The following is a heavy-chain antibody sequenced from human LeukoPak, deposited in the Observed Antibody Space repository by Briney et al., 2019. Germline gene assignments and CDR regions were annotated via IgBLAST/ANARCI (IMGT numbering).Heavy chain of an antibody. Sequence: PSETLSLTCTVSGGSISSSSYYWGWIRQPPGKGLEWIGSIYHSGSTYYNPSLKSRVTISVDTSKNQFSLKLSSVTAADTAVYYCAREAYGDYPLDAFDIWGQGTMVTVSS. J-gene: IGHJ3*02. V-gene: IGHV4-39*07. D-gene: IGHD4-17*01. CDR3: AREAYGDYPLDAFDI. CDR2: IYHSGST. CDR1: GGSISSSSYY.